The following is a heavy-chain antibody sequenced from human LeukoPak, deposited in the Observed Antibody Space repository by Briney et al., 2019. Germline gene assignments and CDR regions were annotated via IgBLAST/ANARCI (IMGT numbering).Heavy chain of an antibody. D-gene: IGHD3-3*01. V-gene: IGHV1-8*01. Sequence: ASVKVSCKASGYTFTSYYINWVRQATAQRLEGMGGMNPNSGNTGYAQTFQGRVTMTRDTSIRTPYMELSSLRSEDTAVYYCVRTLARDPLQILYYYGMDVWGQGTTVTVS. J-gene: IGHJ6*02. CDR3: VRTLARDPLQILYYYGMDV. CDR2: MNPNSGNT. CDR1: GYTFTSYY.